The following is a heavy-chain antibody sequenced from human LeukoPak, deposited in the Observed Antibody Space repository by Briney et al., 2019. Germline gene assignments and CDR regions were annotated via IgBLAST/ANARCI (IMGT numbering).Heavy chain of an antibody. CDR3: ARGSGWYLY. D-gene: IGHD6-19*01. CDR2: ICSSGST. V-gene: IGHV4-59*10. J-gene: IGHJ4*02. CDR1: GGSIRSYD. Sequence: SETLSLTCTVYGGSIRSYDWSWIRQPAGKGLEWIGRICSSGSTNYNPSLNSRVTMSVDMSKNQVSLKLTSVIAADTAVYYCARGSGWYLYWGQGALVTVSS.